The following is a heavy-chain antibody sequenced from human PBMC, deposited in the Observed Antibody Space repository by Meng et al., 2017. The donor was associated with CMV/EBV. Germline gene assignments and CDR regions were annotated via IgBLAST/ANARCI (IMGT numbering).Heavy chain of an antibody. D-gene: IGHD6-13*01. CDR1: GFTFKSYW. Sequence: LSCAASGFTFKSYWMHWVRQAPGKGLVWVSRITSDGSLTGYADSVKGRFTIPRDNAKNTLYLQMNSLRAEDTAVYYCARDRAAGDFDYWGQGTLVTVSS. CDR3: ARDRAAGDFDY. J-gene: IGHJ4*02. CDR2: ITSDGSLT. V-gene: IGHV3-74*01.